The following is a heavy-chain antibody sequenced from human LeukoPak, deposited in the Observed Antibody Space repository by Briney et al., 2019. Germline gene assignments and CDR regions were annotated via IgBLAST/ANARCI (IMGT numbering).Heavy chain of an antibody. CDR1: GFTFSDYY. J-gene: IGHJ5*02. Sequence: PGGSLRLSCAASGFTFSDYYMSWIRQAPGKGLEWVSYISSSGSTIYYADSVKGRFTISRDNAKNSLYLQMNSLRAEDTAVYYCARAIRAVAFGVGYNWFDPWGQGTLVTVSS. V-gene: IGHV3-11*01. CDR2: ISSSGSTI. D-gene: IGHD6-19*01. CDR3: ARAIRAVAFGVGYNWFDP.